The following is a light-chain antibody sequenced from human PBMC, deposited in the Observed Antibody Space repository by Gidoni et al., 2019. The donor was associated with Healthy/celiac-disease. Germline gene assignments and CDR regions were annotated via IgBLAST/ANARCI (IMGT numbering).Light chain of an antibody. CDR1: QSISSY. CDR3: QQSYSTPRVT. J-gene: IGKJ3*01. Sequence: IQMTQSPSSLSASVGDRVTITCRASQSISSYLNGYQQKPGKAPKLLIYAASSLQSGVPSRFSGSGSGTDFTLTISSLQPEDFATYYCQQSYSTPRVTFGPGTKVDIK. CDR2: AAS. V-gene: IGKV1-39*01.